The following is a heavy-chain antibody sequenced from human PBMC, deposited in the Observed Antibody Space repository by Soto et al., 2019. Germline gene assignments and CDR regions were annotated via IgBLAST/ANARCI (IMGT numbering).Heavy chain of an antibody. J-gene: IGHJ4*02. CDR2: ISPKSTFR. CDR3: VRGGGGGLFEH. V-gene: IGHV3-11*06. CDR1: GFIFSNYN. Sequence: GGSLRLSCAASGFIFSNYNMVWIRQAPGKGLEWLSHISPKSTFRNYADSVKGRFTISRDNTESSLFLQMNSLGVDDTAVYSCVRGGGGGLFEHWGQGVLVTVSS. D-gene: IGHD2-21*01.